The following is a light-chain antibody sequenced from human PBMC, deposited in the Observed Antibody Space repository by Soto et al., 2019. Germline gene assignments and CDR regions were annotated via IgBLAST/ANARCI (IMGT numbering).Light chain of an antibody. CDR3: PQYGSSPPYT. Sequence: EIVLTQSPGTLSLSPGERATLSCRASQSVSSSYLAWYQQKPGQAPRLLIYGASSRATGTPDRFSGSGSGPDFTLTIRSLEPADFAVYYCPQYGSSPPYTFGQGTQLEIK. J-gene: IGKJ2*01. CDR1: QSVSSSY. CDR2: GAS. V-gene: IGKV3-20*01.